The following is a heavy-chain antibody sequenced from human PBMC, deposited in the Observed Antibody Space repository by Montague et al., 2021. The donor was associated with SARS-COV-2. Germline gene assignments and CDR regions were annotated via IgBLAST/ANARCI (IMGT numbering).Heavy chain of an antibody. Sequence: SLRLSCAASGFTFSSYSMNWARQAPGKGLEWVSSISSSSSYIYYADSVKGRFTISRDNAKNSLYLQMNSLRAEDTAVYYCARATLPSAITTMLGPNDYWGQGTLVTVSS. CDR1: GFTFSSYS. J-gene: IGHJ4*02. V-gene: IGHV3-21*01. CDR3: ARATLPSAITTMLGPNDY. CDR2: ISSSSSYI. D-gene: IGHD3-22*01.